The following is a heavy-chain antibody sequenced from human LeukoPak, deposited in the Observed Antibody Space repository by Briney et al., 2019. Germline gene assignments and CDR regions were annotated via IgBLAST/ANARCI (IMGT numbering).Heavy chain of an antibody. CDR3: ARICIGGSSGYYYGKTYYFDY. D-gene: IGHD3-22*01. Sequence: LRLSCAASGFTFSDYYMSWIRQHPGKGLEWIGYIYYSGSTYYNPSLKSRVTISVDTSKNQFSLKLSSVTAADTAVYYCARICIGGSSGYYYGKTYYFDYWGQGTLVTVSS. CDR1: GFTFSDYY. CDR2: IYYSGST. V-gene: IGHV4-31*02. J-gene: IGHJ4*02.